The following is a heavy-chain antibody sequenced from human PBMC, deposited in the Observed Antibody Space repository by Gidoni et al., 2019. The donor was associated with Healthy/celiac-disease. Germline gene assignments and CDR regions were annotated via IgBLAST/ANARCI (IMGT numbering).Heavy chain of an antibody. CDR3: ARMGGWEPSSFDY. CDR2: IFSNDEK. J-gene: IGHJ4*02. D-gene: IGHD1-26*01. V-gene: IGHV2-26*01. CDR1: GFSLSNARMG. Sequence: QVTLKESGPVLVKPTETLTLTCTVSGFSLSNARMGVSWIRRPPGKALEWLAHIFSNDEKSYSTSLKSRLTISKDTSKSQVVLTMTNMDPVDTATYYCARMGGWEPSSFDYWGQGTLVTVSS.